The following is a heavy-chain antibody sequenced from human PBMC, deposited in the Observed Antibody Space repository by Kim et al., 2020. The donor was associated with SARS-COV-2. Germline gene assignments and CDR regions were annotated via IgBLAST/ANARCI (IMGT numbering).Heavy chain of an antibody. CDR2: IWYDGSNK. J-gene: IGHJ6*02. V-gene: IGHV3-33*01. D-gene: IGHD7-27*01. Sequence: GGSLRLSCAASGFTFSSYGMHWVRQAPGKGLEWVAVIWYDGSNKYYADSVKGRFTISRDNSKNTLYLQMNSLRAEDTAVYYCARESGLWGPRVYYYGMDVWGQGTTVTVSS. CDR1: GFTFSSYG. CDR3: ARESGLWGPRVYYYGMDV.